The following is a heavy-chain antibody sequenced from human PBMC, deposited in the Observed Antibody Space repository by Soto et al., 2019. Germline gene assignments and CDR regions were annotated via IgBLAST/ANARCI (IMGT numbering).Heavy chain of an antibody. Sequence: GGSLRLSCAASGFTFSSYGMHWVRQAPGKGLEWVAVISYDGSNKYYADSVKGRFNISRDNSKNTLYLQMNSLRPEDTAVYYCAKLYGRSITMVRGVIRFDYWGQGTLVTVSS. CDR2: ISYDGSNK. J-gene: IGHJ4*02. CDR3: AKLYGRSITMVRGVIRFDY. CDR1: GFTFSSYG. V-gene: IGHV3-30*18. D-gene: IGHD3-10*01.